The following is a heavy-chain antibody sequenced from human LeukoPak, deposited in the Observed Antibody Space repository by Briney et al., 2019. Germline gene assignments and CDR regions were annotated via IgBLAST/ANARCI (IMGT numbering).Heavy chain of an antibody. D-gene: IGHD6-19*01. Sequence: GSSVKDSCKASGGTFSSYAISWVRQAPGQGLEWMGGIIPIFGTANYAQKSQGRVTITADKSTSTAYMELSSLRSEDTAVYYCAREHSSGWYIVYWGQGTLVTVSS. CDR3: AREHSSGWYIVY. V-gene: IGHV1-69*06. CDR1: GGTFSSYA. CDR2: IIPIFGTA. J-gene: IGHJ4*02.